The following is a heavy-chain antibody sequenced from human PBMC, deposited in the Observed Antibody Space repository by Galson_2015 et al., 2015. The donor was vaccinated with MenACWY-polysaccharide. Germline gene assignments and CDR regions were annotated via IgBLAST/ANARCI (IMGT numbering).Heavy chain of an antibody. D-gene: IGHD2-2*01. CDR3: ARDPGVCSSTSCSYFDY. J-gene: IGHJ4*02. CDR1: GFTFSSYA. Sequence: SLRLSCAASGFTFSSYAMHWVRQAPGKGLEWVAVISYDGSNKYYADSVKGRFTISRDNSKNTLYLQMNSLRAEDTAVYYCARDPGVCSSTSCSYFDYWSQGTLVTVSS. V-gene: IGHV3-30-3*01. CDR2: ISYDGSNK.